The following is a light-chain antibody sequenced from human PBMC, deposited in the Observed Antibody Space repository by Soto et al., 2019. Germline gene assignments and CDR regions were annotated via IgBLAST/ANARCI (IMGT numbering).Light chain of an antibody. V-gene: IGLV1-40*01. CDR3: QSYASSLSAGFV. CDR2: ANN. Sequence: QSVLTQPPSVSGAPGQRVSISCTGSSSNIGAGYDVHWYQQLPGKAPTLLIYANNNRPSGVPDRFSGSKSGTSASLAITRLRAEDEADYYCQSYASSLSAGFVFGTGTKVTVL. J-gene: IGLJ1*01. CDR1: SSNIGAGYD.